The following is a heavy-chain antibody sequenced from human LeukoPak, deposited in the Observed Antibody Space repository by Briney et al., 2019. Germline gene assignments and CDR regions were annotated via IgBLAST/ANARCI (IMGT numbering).Heavy chain of an antibody. D-gene: IGHD3-3*01. CDR2: INHSGST. J-gene: IGHJ4*02. Sequence: SETLSLTCAVYGGSFSGYYWSWIRQPPGKGLEWIGEINHSGSTNYNPSLKSRVIISVDTSKKQFSLKLSSVTAADTAVYYCARGWSSITIFGVVIMSFDYWGQGTLVTVSS. CDR1: GGSFSGYY. V-gene: IGHV4-34*01. CDR3: ARGWSSITIFGVVIMSFDY.